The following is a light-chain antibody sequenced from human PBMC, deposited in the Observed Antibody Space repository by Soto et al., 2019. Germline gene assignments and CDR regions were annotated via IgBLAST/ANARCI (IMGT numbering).Light chain of an antibody. CDR2: EVS. Sequence: QSALTQPPSAAGSPGQSVTISCTGTSSDVGGYNYVSWYQQHPGKAPKLMIYEVSKRPSGVPDRFSGSKSGNTASLTVSGLHAEDEADYYFSSYAGRNNVVFGGGTKLAV. J-gene: IGLJ3*02. CDR3: SSYAGRNNVV. V-gene: IGLV2-8*01. CDR1: SSDVGGYNY.